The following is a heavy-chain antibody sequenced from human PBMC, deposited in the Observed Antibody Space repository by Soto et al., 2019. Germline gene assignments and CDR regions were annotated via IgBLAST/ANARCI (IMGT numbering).Heavy chain of an antibody. J-gene: IGHJ4*01. Sequence: PSETLSLTCTVSGGSISSGDYYWSWIRQPPGKGLEWIGYIYYSGSTYYNPSLKSRVTISVDTSKNQFSLKLSSVTAADTAVYYCARDSSLNYYDSSGYHYGQNYFDYWGHGTLVTVSS. V-gene: IGHV4-30-4*01. CDR1: GGSISSGDYY. D-gene: IGHD3-22*01. CDR2: IYYSGST. CDR3: ARDSSLNYYDSSGYHYGQNYFDY.